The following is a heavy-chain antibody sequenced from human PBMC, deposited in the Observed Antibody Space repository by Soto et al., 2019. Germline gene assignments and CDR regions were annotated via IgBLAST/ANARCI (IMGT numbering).Heavy chain of an antibody. J-gene: IGHJ6*02. D-gene: IGHD3-22*01. Sequence: ASVKVSCKASGGTFSSYGINWVRQAPGQGLEWLGWISAYDGYTNYAQILQGRVSMTTDTSTKTAYMELRSLRSDDTAMYYCARGGFYDSSGARNYYYYGMNVWGQGTTVTVSS. CDR2: ISAYDGYT. CDR3: ARGGFYDSSGARNYYYYGMNV. CDR1: GGTFSSYG. V-gene: IGHV1-18*01.